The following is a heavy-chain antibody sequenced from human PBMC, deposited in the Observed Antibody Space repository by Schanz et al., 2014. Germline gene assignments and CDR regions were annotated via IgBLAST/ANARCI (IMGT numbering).Heavy chain of an antibody. CDR1: GFNFITFA. Sequence: EVHLVESGGGLVQPGGSLRLSCAASGFNFITFAMSWVRQAPGKGPEWVSAIGGDASRTYYADSVKGRFTISRDNSKSTLYLQMNSRRADDPALFYCARPPPLVRGIAGWFGPWGQGSLVTVSS. D-gene: IGHD3-10*01. CDR3: ARPPPLVRGIAGWFGP. V-gene: IGHV3-23*04. J-gene: IGHJ5*02. CDR2: IGGDASRT.